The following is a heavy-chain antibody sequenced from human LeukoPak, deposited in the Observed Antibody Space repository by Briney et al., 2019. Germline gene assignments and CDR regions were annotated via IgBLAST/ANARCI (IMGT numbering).Heavy chain of an antibody. J-gene: IGHJ3*02. CDR2: IYYNEDT. CDR3: ARQLAAGNDAFDI. D-gene: IGHD2-15*01. CDR1: GVDIYSSTYY. V-gene: IGHV4-39*01. Sequence: SETLSLACTVSGVDIYSSTYYWAWIRQPPGKGLEFIGSIYYNEDTYSNPSLKSRLTISVDTSTNQFSLRLNSVTAADTAVYFCARQLAAGNDAFDIWGQGTMVTVSS.